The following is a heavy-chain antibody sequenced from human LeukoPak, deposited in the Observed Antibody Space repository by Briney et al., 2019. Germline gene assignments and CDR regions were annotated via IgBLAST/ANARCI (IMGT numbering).Heavy chain of an antibody. CDR2: IYYSGST. Sequence: PSETLSLTCTVSGGSISSDGYYWSWIRQHPGKGLEWIGYIYYSGSTYYNPSLKSRVTISVDTSKNQFSLKLSSVTAADTAVYYCARVRSSGYVDYWGQGTLVTVSS. D-gene: IGHD3-22*01. CDR3: ARVRSSGYVDY. CDR1: GGSISSDGYY. V-gene: IGHV4-31*03. J-gene: IGHJ4*02.